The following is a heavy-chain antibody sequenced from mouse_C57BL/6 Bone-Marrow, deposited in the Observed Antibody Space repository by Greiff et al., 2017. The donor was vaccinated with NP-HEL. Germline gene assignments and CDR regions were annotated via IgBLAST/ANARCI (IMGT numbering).Heavy chain of an antibody. D-gene: IGHD1-1*01. V-gene: IGHV1-55*01. CDR1: GYTFTSYW. J-gene: IGHJ4*01. CDR2: IYPGSGST. CDR3: ARGKGRHYAMDN. Sequence: VQLQKPGAELVKPGASVKMSCKASGYTFTSYWITWVKQRPGQGLAWIGDIYPGSGSTNYNEKFKSKATLTVDTSSSTAYMQLSSLTSEDSAVYYCARGKGRHYAMDNWGQGTSVTVSS.